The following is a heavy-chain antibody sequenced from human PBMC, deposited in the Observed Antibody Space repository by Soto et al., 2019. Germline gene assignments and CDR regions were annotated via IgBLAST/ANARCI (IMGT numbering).Heavy chain of an antibody. CDR1: GGSISSYY. D-gene: IGHD1-26*01. V-gene: IGHV4-59*01. J-gene: IGHJ6*02. CDR3: ARDLTLPQGYGMDV. Sequence: SETLSLTCTASGGSISSYYWSWIRQPPGKGLEWIGYIYYSGSTNYNPSLKSRVTISVGTSKNQFSLKLSSVTAADTAVYYCARDLTLPQGYGMDVWGQGTTVTVSS. CDR2: IYYSGST.